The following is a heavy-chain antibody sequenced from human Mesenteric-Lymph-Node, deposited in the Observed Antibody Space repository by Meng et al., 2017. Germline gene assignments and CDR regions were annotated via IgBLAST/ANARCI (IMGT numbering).Heavy chain of an antibody. J-gene: IGHJ4*02. Sequence: EVSLGGSGGGLVQPGVSLRCSFAAPGFTVSCNSMSWVRQAPGKGLEWVPVITAAGITYYADSVKGRFSISRDTSKNTVYLQMNSLRAEDTAIYYCAKLVRNWGQGTLVTVSS. CDR3: AKLVRN. CDR1: GFTVSCNS. CDR2: ITAAGIT. V-gene: IGHV3-23*04.